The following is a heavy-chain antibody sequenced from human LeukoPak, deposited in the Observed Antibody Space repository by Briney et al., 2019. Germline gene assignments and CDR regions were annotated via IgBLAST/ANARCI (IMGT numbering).Heavy chain of an antibody. CDR1: GFTVSSNY. V-gene: IGHV3-30-3*01. J-gene: IGHJ6*02. CDR3: ARDLSAYSSGWPPYYGMDV. CDR2: ISYDGSNK. D-gene: IGHD6-19*01. Sequence: GGSLRLSCAASGFTVSSNYMSWVRQAPGKGLEWVAVISYDGSNKYYADSVKGRFTISRDNSKNTLYLQMNSLRAEDTAVYYCARDLSAYSSGWPPYYGMDVWGQGTTVTVSS.